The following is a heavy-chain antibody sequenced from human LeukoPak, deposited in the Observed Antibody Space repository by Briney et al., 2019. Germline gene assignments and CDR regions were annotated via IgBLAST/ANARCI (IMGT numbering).Heavy chain of an antibody. J-gene: IGHJ2*01. CDR1: GYSISSGNY. CDR3: ARLRSTYWYFDL. V-gene: IGHV4-4*07. Sequence: KPSETLSLTCSVSGYSISSGNYWSWIRQPAGKGLEWIGRIYTSGTTYYNPSLKSRVTMSVDTSKNQFSLKLSSVTAADTAVHYCARLRSTYWYFDLWGRGTLVTVSS. D-gene: IGHD4-17*01. CDR2: IYTSGTT.